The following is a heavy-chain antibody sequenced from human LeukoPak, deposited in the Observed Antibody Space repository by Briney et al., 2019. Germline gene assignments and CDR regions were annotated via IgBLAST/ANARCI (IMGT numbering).Heavy chain of an antibody. J-gene: IGHJ4*02. CDR3: AHHYGSGSYDF. V-gene: IGHV2-5*02. Sequence: SGPTLVNPTQTLTLTCTFSGFSLSTSGVSLGWIRQPPGKALEWLTLIYWDDDKRYSPYLKSRLTITKDTSKNQVVLTMTNVDPVDTGTYYCAHHYGSGSYDFWGQGTLVTVSS. CDR2: IYWDDDK. CDR1: GFSLSTSGVS. D-gene: IGHD3-10*01.